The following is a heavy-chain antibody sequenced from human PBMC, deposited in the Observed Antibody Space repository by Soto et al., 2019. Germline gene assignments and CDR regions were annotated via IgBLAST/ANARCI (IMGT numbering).Heavy chain of an antibody. CDR1: GGSFSGYY. V-gene: IGHV4-34*01. CDR3: ARAQRRVERYSSGSIAY. D-gene: IGHD6-19*01. CDR2: INHSGST. J-gene: IGHJ4*02. Sequence: SETLSLTCAVYGGSFSGYYWSWIRQPPGKGLEWIGEINHSGSTNYNPSLKSRVTISVDTSKNQFSLKLSSVTAADTAVYYCARAQRRVERYSSGSIAYWGQGXLVTVYS.